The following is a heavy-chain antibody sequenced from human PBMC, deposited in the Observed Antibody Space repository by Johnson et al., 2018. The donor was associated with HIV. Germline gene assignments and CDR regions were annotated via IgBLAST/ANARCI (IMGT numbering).Heavy chain of an antibody. D-gene: IGHD6-19*01. Sequence: QVQLVESGGGLVQPGGSLRLSCAASGFTLSDYYMSWVRQAPGKGLEWVSYISSRDSTIYYADSVKGRFTISRDNAKNSLYLQMNSLRGEDTAVYYCARRGVAGDDAFDMWGQGTMVSVSS. CDR2: ISSRDSTI. J-gene: IGHJ3*02. CDR3: ARRGVAGDDAFDM. CDR1: GFTLSDYY. V-gene: IGHV3-11*04.